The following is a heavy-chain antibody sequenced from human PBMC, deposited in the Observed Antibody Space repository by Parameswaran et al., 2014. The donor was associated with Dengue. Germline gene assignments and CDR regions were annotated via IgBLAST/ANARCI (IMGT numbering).Heavy chain of an antibody. CDR2: INPNSGGT. D-gene: IGHD5-24*01. CDR3: ARDRSWMATIRSFDY. V-gene: IGHV1-2*06. Sequence: WVRQAPGQGLEWMGRINPNSGGTNYAQKFQGRVTMTRDTSISTAYMELSRLRSDDTAVYYCARDRSWMATIRSFDYWGQGTLVTVSS. J-gene: IGHJ4*02.